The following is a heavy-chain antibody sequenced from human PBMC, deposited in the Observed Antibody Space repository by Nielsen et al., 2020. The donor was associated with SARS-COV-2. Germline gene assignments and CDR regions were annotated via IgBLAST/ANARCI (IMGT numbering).Heavy chain of an antibody. CDR1: GGSISDYY. CDR2: VHGSGAT. J-gene: IGHJ3*02. D-gene: IGHD4-17*01. V-gene: IGHV4-59*01. Sequence: SETLSLTCSVSGGSISDYYWSWIRQPPGKGLEWIGFVHGSGATNYNPSLSSRVTISLDTSKNQFFLKMTSVTPADRAIYYCARDYYGDYLDGFDIWGQGTMVTVSS. CDR3: ARDYYGDYLDGFDI.